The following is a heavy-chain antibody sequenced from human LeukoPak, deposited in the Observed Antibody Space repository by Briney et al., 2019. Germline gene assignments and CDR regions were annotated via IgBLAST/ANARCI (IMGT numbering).Heavy chain of an antibody. CDR1: GFTFSSYW. Sequence: GGSLRLSCAASGFTFSSYWMHWVRQAPGKGLVWVSRINSDGSTTSHADSVKGRFTISRDSSKNTLYLQMNSLRTEDTAVYYCARDFLRGSPDFFDYWGQGTLVTVSS. CDR2: INSDGSTT. V-gene: IGHV3-74*01. J-gene: IGHJ4*02. CDR3: ARDFLRGSPDFFDY. D-gene: IGHD3-16*01.